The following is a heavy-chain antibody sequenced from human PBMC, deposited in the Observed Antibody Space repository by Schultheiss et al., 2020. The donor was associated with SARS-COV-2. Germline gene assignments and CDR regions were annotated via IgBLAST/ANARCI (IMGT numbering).Heavy chain of an antibody. CDR3: ARETPHCSGGSCYSSP. J-gene: IGHJ5*02. Sequence: GGSLRLSCAASGFTFSSYSMNWVRQAPGKGLEWVSSISGSDDNTYYADSVKGRFTISRDNSKNTLYLQMNSLRAEDTAVYYCARETPHCSGGSCYSSPWGQGTLVTVSS. CDR2: ISGSDDNT. V-gene: IGHV3-23*01. CDR1: GFTFSSYS. D-gene: IGHD2-15*01.